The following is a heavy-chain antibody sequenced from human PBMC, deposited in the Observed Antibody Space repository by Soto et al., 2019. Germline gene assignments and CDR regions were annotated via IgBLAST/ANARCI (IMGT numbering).Heavy chain of an antibody. Sequence: GESLKISCKGSGYSFTSYWISWVRQMPRKGLEWMGRIDPSDSYTNYSPSFQGHVTISADKSISTAYLQWSSLKASDTAMYYCATQGWICSGGSCYSEAAFFDYWGRGTLVTVSS. CDR3: ATQGWICSGGSCYSEAAFFDY. CDR2: IDPSDSYT. V-gene: IGHV5-10-1*01. D-gene: IGHD2-15*01. CDR1: GYSFTSYW. J-gene: IGHJ4*02.